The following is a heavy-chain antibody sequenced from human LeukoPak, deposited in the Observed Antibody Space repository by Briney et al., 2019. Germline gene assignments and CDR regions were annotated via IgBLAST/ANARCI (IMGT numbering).Heavy chain of an antibody. D-gene: IGHD1-26*01. CDR3: AKDHGSYYYYYMDV. J-gene: IGHJ6*03. CDR1: GFTFSSYG. V-gene: IGHV3-30*18. Sequence: GGSLRLSCAASGFTFSSYGMHWVRQAPGKGLEWVAVISYDGSNKYYADSVKGRFTISRDNSKNTLYLQMNSLRAEDTAVYYCAKDHGSYYYYYMDVWGKGTTVTVSS. CDR2: ISYDGSNK.